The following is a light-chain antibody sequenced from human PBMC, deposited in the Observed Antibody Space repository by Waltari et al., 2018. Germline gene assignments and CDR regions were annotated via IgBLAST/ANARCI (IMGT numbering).Light chain of an antibody. J-gene: IGLJ1*01. CDR3: TSYTSRHSFV. V-gene: IGLV2-14*03. Sequence: QSALTQPASVSGSPGQSITISCTGTSRDVGDYDWVSWYQQHPGKAPKVVIFDVSYRPSGVSNRFSGSKSGNTASLTISGLQAEDEADYYCTSYTSRHSFVFGTGTKVTVL. CDR1: SRDVGDYDW. CDR2: DVS.